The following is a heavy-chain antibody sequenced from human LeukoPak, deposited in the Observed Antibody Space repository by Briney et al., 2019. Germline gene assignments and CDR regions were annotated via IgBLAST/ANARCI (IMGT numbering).Heavy chain of an antibody. Sequence: GASVKVSCKASGYTFTGYYMHWVRQAPGQGLEWMGWINPNSGGTNYAQKFQGGVTMTRDTSISTAYMELSRLRSDDTAVYYCAREMAHDYYDSSGYPGWFDPWGQGTLVTVSS. CDR3: AREMAHDYYDSSGYPGWFDP. CDR1: GYTFTGYY. V-gene: IGHV1-2*02. CDR2: INPNSGGT. D-gene: IGHD3-22*01. J-gene: IGHJ5*02.